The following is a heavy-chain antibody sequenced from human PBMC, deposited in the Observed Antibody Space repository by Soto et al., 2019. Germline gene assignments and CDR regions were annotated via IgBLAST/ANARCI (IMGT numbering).Heavy chain of an antibody. CDR1: GGSISSYY. CDR3: ARGGITMVRGFTPWFDP. D-gene: IGHD3-10*01. CDR2: IYYSGST. J-gene: IGHJ5*02. Sequence: SETLSLTCTVSGGSISSYYWSWIRQPPGKGLEWIGYIYYSGSTNYNPSLKSRVTISVDTSKNQFSLKLSSVTAADTAVYYCARGGITMVRGFTPWFDPWGQGTLVTVSS. V-gene: IGHV4-59*01.